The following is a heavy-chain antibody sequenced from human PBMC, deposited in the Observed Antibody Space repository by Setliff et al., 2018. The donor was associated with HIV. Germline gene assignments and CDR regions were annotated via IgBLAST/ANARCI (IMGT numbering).Heavy chain of an antibody. CDR3: AREDFSPGSCDLDC. V-gene: IGHV3-53*01. Sequence: PGGSLRLSCAASGFNVGNTYMTWVRQAPGRGLQCVSVIYTGGTTNYAESVRGRFTISRDNAKNTLYLQMNSLRAEDTAVYYCAREDFSPGSCDLDCWGQGTLVTVSS. CDR1: GFNVGNTY. J-gene: IGHJ4*02. CDR2: IYTGGTT.